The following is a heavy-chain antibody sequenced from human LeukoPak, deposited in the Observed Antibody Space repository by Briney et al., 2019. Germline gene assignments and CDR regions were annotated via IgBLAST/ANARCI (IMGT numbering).Heavy chain of an antibody. D-gene: IGHD3-3*01. CDR1: GGTFSSYA. Sequence: GASVKVSCKASGGTFSSYAISWVRQAPGQGLEWMGGIIPIFGTANYAQKFQGRVTITADESTSTAYMELSSLRPEDTAVYYCARALSPLRFLEWLLKYWGQGTPVTVSS. J-gene: IGHJ4*02. CDR2: IIPIFGTA. V-gene: IGHV1-69*13. CDR3: ARALSPLRFLEWLLKY.